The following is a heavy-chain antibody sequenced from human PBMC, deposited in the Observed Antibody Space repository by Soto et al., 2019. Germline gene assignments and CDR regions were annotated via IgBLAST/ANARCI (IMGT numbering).Heavy chain of an antibody. V-gene: IGHV4-39*01. Sequence: SETLSLTCTVSGGSISSSSYYWGWIRQPPGKGLEWIGSIYHSGSTYYNPSLKGQVTISVHTSKNQFSLKLSPVTAADTEVYYCARHKTFHVDTVILGYFDLWGRGTLVTVSS. D-gene: IGHD4-17*01. J-gene: IGHJ2*01. CDR1: GGSISSSSYY. CDR2: IYHSGST. CDR3: ARHKTFHVDTVILGYFDL.